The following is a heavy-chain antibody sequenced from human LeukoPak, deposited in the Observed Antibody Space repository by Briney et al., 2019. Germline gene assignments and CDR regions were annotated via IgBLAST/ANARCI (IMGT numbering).Heavy chain of an antibody. D-gene: IGHD5-12*01. CDR2: INHSGST. CDR3: ARPGYSGFDYSSGWKNWFDP. Sequence: KPSETLSLTCAVYGGSFSGYYWSWIRQPPGKGLEWIGEINHSGSTNYNPSLKSRVTISVDTSKNQFSLKLSSVTAADTAVYYCARPGYSGFDYSSGWKNWFDPWGQGTLVTVSS. J-gene: IGHJ5*02. CDR1: GGSFSGYY. V-gene: IGHV4-34*01.